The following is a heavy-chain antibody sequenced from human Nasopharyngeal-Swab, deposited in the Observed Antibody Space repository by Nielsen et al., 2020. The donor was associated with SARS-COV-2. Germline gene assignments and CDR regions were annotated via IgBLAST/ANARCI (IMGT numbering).Heavy chain of an antibody. CDR2: IRSKAYGGTT. J-gene: IGHJ6*03. Sequence: GGSLRLSCTASGFTFGDYAMSWVRKAPGKGLEWVGFIRSKAYGGTTEYAASVKGRFTISRDDSKSIAYLQMNSLKTEDTAVYYCTRETRIAVAGTLLYYYYYYMDVWGKGTTVTVSS. V-gene: IGHV3-49*04. D-gene: IGHD6-19*01. CDR3: TRETRIAVAGTLLYYYYYYMDV. CDR1: GFTFGDYA.